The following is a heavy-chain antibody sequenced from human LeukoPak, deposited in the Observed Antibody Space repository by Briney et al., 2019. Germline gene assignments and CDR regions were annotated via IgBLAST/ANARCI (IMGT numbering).Heavy chain of an antibody. J-gene: IGHJ4*02. D-gene: IGHD1-7*01. CDR3: ARVTGITGTAGADY. V-gene: IGHV1-2*02. CDR1: GYTFTGYY. Sequence: ASVKVSCKASGYTFTGYYMHWVRQAPGQGLEWMGWINPNSGGTNYAQKFQGRVTMTRDTSISTAYMELSRLRSDDTAVYYCARVTGITGTAGADYWGQGTLVTVYS. CDR2: INPNSGGT.